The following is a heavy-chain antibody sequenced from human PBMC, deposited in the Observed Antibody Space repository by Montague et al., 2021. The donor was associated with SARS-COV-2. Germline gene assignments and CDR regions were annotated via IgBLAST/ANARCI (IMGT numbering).Heavy chain of an antibody. V-gene: IGHV4-59*01. Sequence: SETLFLTCTVSGGSISSYYWSWIRQPPGKGLEWIGYIYYSGSTXXXPSXRGRVTISVDTSKNQSSLKLSSVTAADTAVYYCARGSGWMGNAFDIWGQGTMVTVSS. CDR1: GGSISSYY. CDR2: IYYSGST. J-gene: IGHJ3*02. CDR3: ARGSGWMGNAFDI. D-gene: IGHD6-19*01.